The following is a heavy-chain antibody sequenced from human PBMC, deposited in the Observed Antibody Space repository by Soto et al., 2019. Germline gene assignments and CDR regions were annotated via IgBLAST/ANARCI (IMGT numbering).Heavy chain of an antibody. CDR3: AKGGVYGDYPLNY. CDR1: GFTFSGYA. CDR2: ISGSGGST. D-gene: IGHD4-17*01. Sequence: GWSLRLSCAASGFTFSGYAMSWVRQAPGKGLEWVSAISGSGGSTYYADSVKGRFTISRDNSKNTLYLQMNSLRAEDTAVYYCAKGGVYGDYPLNYWGQGTLVTASS. J-gene: IGHJ4*02. V-gene: IGHV3-23*01.